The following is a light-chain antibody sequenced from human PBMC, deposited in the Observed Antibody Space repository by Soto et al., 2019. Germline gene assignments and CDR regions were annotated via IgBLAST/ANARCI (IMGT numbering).Light chain of an antibody. CDR2: YAS. V-gene: IGKV1-17*03. CDR3: LQCSSYPWT. CDR1: QGISYY. Sequence: DIQMTQSPSAMSASVGDGVTITCRASQGISYYLAWFQQHPGKVPKRLIYYASSLQSGVPSRFSRSGSGTEFTLAISGLQPEEFATYYCLQCSSYPWTFGQGTKV. J-gene: IGKJ1*01.